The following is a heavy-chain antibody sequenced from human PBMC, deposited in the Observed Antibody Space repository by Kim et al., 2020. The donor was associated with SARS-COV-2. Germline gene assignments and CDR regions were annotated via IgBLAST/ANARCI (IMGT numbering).Heavy chain of an antibody. V-gene: IGHV4-39*01. CDR3: ARRYFTDGSGRMGPTFDY. D-gene: IGHD3-10*01. Sequence: SETLSLTCTVSGGSISSSSYYWGWIRQPPGKGLEWIGSIYYSGSTYYNPSLKSRVTMSVDTSKNQFSLKLSSVTAAGTALYYCARRYFTDGSGRMGPTFDYWGQGTMVSVSS. J-gene: IGHJ4*02. CDR1: GGSISSSSYY. CDR2: IYYSGST.